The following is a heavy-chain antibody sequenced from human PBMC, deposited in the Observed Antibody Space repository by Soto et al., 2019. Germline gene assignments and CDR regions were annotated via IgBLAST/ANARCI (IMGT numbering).Heavy chain of an antibody. Sequence: QVQLVESGGGLVKPGGSLRLSCAASGFTFSDYYMTWIRQAPGKGLDWVAYISSSGTGIYYADSVKGRFTISRDNAKNSLYLQMSSLRAEDTAVHYCARAYSDAFDIWGQGTMVTVSS. V-gene: IGHV3-11*01. CDR2: ISSSGTGI. J-gene: IGHJ3*02. CDR3: ARAYSDAFDI. D-gene: IGHD2-15*01. CDR1: GFTFSDYY.